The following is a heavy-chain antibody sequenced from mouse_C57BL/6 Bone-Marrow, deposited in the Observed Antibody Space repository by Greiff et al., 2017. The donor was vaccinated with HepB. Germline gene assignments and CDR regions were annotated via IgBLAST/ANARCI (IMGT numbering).Heavy chain of an antibody. CDR3: AKLGRGWCAY. V-gene: IGHV5-17*01. D-gene: IGHD4-1*01. J-gene: IGHJ3*01. CDR2: ISSGSSTI. Sequence: EVKLMESGGGLVKPGGSLKLSCAASGFTFSDYGMHWVRQAPEKGLEWVAYISSGSSTIYYADTVKGRFTISRDNAKNTLFLQMTSLRSEDTAMYYCAKLGRGWCAYWGQGTLVTVSA. CDR1: GFTFSDYG.